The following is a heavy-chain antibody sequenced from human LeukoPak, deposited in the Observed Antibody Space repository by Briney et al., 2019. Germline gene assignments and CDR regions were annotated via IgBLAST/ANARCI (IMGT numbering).Heavy chain of an antibody. J-gene: IGHJ3*02. Sequence: SETLSLTCAVYGGSFSGYYWSWIRQPAGKGLEWIGRIYTSGSTNYNPSLKSRVTMSVDTSKNQFSLKLSSVTAADTAVYYCARAGSGIAFDIWGQGTMVTVSS. CDR1: GGSFSGYY. CDR2: IYTSGST. CDR3: ARAGSGIAFDI. V-gene: IGHV4-59*10. D-gene: IGHD3-10*01.